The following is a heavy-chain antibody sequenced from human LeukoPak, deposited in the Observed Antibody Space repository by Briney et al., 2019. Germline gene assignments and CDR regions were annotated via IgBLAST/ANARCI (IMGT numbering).Heavy chain of an antibody. CDR2: ISSSGSTI. J-gene: IGHJ4*02. CDR1: GFTFSDYY. Sequence: GGSLGLSCAASGFTFSDYYMSWIRQAPGKGLEWVSYISSSGSTIYYADSVKGRFTISRDNAKNSLYLQMNSLRAEDTAVYYCARSSVMITFGGVIEPFDYWGQGTLVTVSS. V-gene: IGHV3-11*01. D-gene: IGHD3-16*02. CDR3: ARSSVMITFGGVIEPFDY.